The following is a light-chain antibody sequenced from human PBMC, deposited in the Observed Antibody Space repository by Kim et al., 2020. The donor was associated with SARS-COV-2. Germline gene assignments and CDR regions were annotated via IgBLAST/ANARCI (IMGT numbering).Light chain of an antibody. J-gene: IGKJ1*01. CDR1: QSLLYSNGNTY. Sequence: DVVMTQSPLSLPVTLGQPASISCRSSQSLLYSNGNTYLNWFHQRPGQSPRRLIYDVSKRDSGVPDRFIGSGSGTDFTLNISRVEAEDVGVYYCMQATRWPWTFGQGTKV. CDR2: DVS. V-gene: IGKV2-30*01. CDR3: MQATRWPWT.